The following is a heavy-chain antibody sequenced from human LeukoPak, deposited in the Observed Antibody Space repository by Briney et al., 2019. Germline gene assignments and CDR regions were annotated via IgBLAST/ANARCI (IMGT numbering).Heavy chain of an antibody. CDR3: TCIAPTEEY. Sequence: PGGSLRLSCAASGFMFNSYGMHWVRQAPGKGLQWVAVLPADGSNEYYADSVKGRFTISRDNSKNTLYLQMNSLRGDDTAIYYCTCIAPTEEYWGQGTLVTVSS. CDR1: GFMFNSYG. V-gene: IGHV3-33*05. J-gene: IGHJ4*02. CDR2: LPADGSNE. D-gene: IGHD6-13*01.